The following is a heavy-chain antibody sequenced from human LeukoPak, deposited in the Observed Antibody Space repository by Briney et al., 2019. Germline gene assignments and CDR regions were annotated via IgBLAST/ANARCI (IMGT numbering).Heavy chain of an antibody. D-gene: IGHD2/OR15-2a*01. J-gene: IGHJ4*02. CDR3: ARSPRNRHFDY. Sequence: GGSLTLSCAASGFTVSSNYMSGVRQAPGKGLEWVSVIYSGGSTYYADSVKGRFTISRDNSKNTLYLQMNSLRAEDTAVYYCARSPRNRHFDYWGQGTLVTVSS. V-gene: IGHV3-66*02. CDR1: GFTVSSNY. CDR2: IYSGGST.